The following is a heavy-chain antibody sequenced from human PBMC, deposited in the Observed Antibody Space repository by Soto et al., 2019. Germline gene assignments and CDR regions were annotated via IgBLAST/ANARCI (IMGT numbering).Heavy chain of an antibody. CDR3: AKVRILAAVRSDAFDI. CDR2: ISGSGGST. V-gene: IGHV3-23*01. D-gene: IGHD6-25*01. J-gene: IGHJ3*02. CDR1: GFTFSSYA. Sequence: EVQLLESGGGLVQPGGSLRLSCAASGFTFSSYAMSWVRQAPGKGLEWVSAISGSGGSTYYADSVKSRFIISRDNSKNTLYLQMNSLRAEDTAVYYCAKVRILAAVRSDAFDIWGQGTMVTVSS.